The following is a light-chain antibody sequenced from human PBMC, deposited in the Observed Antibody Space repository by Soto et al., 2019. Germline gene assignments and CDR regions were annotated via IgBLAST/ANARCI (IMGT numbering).Light chain of an antibody. CDR3: QPYNNWPGT. Sequence: EIVLTQSPGTLSVSPGERATLSCRASQSVSSKLAWYQQKPGQAPRLLFYGASTGATGIPARFSGSGSETEFTLSISSLQSEDFAVYYCQPYNNWPGTLGQGTHVEIK. CDR1: QSVSSK. J-gene: IGKJ1*01. CDR2: GAS. V-gene: IGKV3-15*01.